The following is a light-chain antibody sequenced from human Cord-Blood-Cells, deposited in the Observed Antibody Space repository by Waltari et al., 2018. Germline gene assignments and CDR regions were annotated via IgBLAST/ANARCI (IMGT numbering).Light chain of an antibody. V-gene: IGLV2-14*01. CDR3: SSYTSSSTLV. CDR1: SSDVGGYNS. Sequence: QSAPTQPASVSGSPGQSTTISCTGTSSDVGGYNSVSWYQQHPGNAPKLMIYDGSNRPSGVSNRFSGSKSGNTASLTISGLQAEDEADYYCSSYTSSSTLVFGTGTKVTVL. CDR2: DGS. J-gene: IGLJ1*01.